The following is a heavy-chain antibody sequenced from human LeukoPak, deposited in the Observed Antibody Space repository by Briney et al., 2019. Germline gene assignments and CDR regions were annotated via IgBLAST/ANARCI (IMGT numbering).Heavy chain of an antibody. CDR3: ARGWHYDFWSGPAYYMDV. Sequence: SETLSLTCAVYGGSFSGYYWSWIRQPPGKGLEWIGEINHGGSTNYNPSLKSRVTISVDTSKNQFSLKLSSVTAADTAVYYCARGWHYDFWSGPAYYMDVWGKGTTVTVSS. CDR2: INHGGST. CDR1: GGSFSGYY. J-gene: IGHJ6*03. V-gene: IGHV4-34*01. D-gene: IGHD3-3*01.